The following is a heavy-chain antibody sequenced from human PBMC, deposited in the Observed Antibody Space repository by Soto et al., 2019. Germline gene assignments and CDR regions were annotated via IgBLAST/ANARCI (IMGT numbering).Heavy chain of an antibody. Sequence: ETLSLTCTVSGGSINNYYWSWIRQPPGKGLEWIGYIYYSGITNYSPSLKSRVTISVDTSKNQFSLKLSSVTAADVAVYYCARVGTSAFYADYWGQGTLVTVSS. CDR2: IYYSGIT. D-gene: IGHD2-2*01. CDR1: GGSINNYY. V-gene: IGHV4-59*01. CDR3: ARVGTSAFYADY. J-gene: IGHJ4*02.